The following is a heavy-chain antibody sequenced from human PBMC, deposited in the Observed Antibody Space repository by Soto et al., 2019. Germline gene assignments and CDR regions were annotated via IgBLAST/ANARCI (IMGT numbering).Heavy chain of an antibody. CDR1: GFTFSRYA. V-gene: IGHV3-23*01. CDR2: INDSGDNT. CDR3: ARYIPGVRYYGMDV. J-gene: IGHJ6*02. Sequence: GSLRLSCAASGFTFSRYAMSWVRQAPGKGLEWVSTINDSGDNTYYADSVKGRFTISRDNSGNTLFLEMYSLRAEDTAVYYCARYIPGVRYYGMDVWGQGTTVTVSS. D-gene: IGHD2-2*01.